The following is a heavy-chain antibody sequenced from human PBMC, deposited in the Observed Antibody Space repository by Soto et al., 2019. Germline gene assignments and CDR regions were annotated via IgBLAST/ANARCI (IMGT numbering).Heavy chain of an antibody. CDR3: ARSCIAARTPKFARRDSKSKYYFDY. Sequence: SETLSLTCAVYGGSFSGYYWSWIRQPPGKGLEWIGEINHSGSTNYNPSLKSRVTISVDTSKNQFSLKLSSVTAADTAVYYCARSCIAARTPKFARRDSKSKYYFDYWGQGTLVTVSS. J-gene: IGHJ4*02. CDR2: INHSGST. D-gene: IGHD6-6*01. V-gene: IGHV4-34*01. CDR1: GGSFSGYY.